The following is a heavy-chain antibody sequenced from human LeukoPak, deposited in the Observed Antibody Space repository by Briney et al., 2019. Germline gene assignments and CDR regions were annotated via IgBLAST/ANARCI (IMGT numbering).Heavy chain of an antibody. CDR1: GGTFSSYA. J-gene: IGHJ5*02. V-gene: IGHV1-69*13. Sequence: SVKVSCKASGGTFSSYAISWVRQAPGQGLEWMGGIIPIFGTANYAQKFQGRVTITADESTSTAYMELSSLRSEGTAVYYCARDNSVRDEAWWFNPWGQGTLVTVSS. D-gene: IGHD5-24*01. CDR3: ARDNSVRDEAWWFNP. CDR2: IIPIFGTA.